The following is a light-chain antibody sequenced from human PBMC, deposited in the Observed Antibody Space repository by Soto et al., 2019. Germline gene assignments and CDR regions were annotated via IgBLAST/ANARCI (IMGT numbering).Light chain of an antibody. Sequence: QSALTQPPSASGSPGQSVAISCTGTSSDVGGYNYVSWYQQHPGKAPKLMIYEVNKRPSGVPDRFSGSNSGNTASLTVSGVQAEDEADYYCSSYAGTSNVFGTGPKVTVL. CDR2: EVN. CDR1: SSDVGGYNY. V-gene: IGLV2-8*01. J-gene: IGLJ1*01. CDR3: SSYAGTSNV.